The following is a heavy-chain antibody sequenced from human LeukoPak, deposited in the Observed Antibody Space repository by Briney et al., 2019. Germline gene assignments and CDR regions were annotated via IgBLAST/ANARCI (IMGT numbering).Heavy chain of an antibody. J-gene: IGHJ4*02. CDR2: IKYDGSDK. Sequence: GGSLRLSCAASGFTLFSSYDMHWVRQAPGKGLEWVAIIKYDGSDKYYIDSVKGRFTISRDNSRNTLYLQMNSLRVEDTAVYYCSIVAVASDFDYWGQGTLVTVSS. V-gene: IGHV3-33*05. D-gene: IGHD6-19*01. CDR3: SIVAVASDFDY. CDR1: GFTLFSSYD.